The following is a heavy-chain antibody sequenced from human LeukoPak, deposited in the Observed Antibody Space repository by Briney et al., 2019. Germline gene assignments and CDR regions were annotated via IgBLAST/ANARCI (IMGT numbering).Heavy chain of an antibody. D-gene: IGHD3-9*01. V-gene: IGHV1-69*04. CDR2: IIPILGIA. Sequence: SAKVSCKASGGTFSSYVISWVRQAPGQGLEWMGRIIPILGIANYAQKFQGRVTITADKSTSTAYMELSSLRSEDTAVYYCARADYDILTGYYKDWFDSWGQGTRVTVSS. J-gene: IGHJ5*01. CDR1: GGTFSSYV. CDR3: ARADYDILTGYYKDWFDS.